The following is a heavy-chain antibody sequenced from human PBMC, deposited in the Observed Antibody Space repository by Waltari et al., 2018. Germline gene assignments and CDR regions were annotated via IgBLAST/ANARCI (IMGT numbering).Heavy chain of an antibody. Sequence: EVQLVESGGGLVKPGGSLRLSCAASGFTFSSYSMNWVRQAPGKGLECVSSISSSSSYIYYADSVKGRFTISRDNAKNSLYLQMNSLRAEDTAVYYCARMGSIGFDPWGQGTLVTVSS. CDR3: ARMGSIGFDP. CDR1: GFTFSSYS. J-gene: IGHJ5*02. CDR2: ISSSSSYI. V-gene: IGHV3-21*01.